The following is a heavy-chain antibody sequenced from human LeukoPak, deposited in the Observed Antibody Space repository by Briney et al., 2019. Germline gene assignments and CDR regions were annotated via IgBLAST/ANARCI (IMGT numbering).Heavy chain of an antibody. V-gene: IGHV4-31*03. CDR3: ATDSSPDYGDYGVAAGMDV. D-gene: IGHD4-17*01. CDR2: LYSSGST. Sequence: PSQTLTLTCTVTAGSISTGGYYWSCIRQHPGKRLEWIGYLYSSGSTYYNPSLKSRVTISVDTSKHQFSLKLSSVTAADTAVYYCATDSSPDYGDYGVAAGMDVWGKGTTVTVSS. J-gene: IGHJ6*04. CDR1: AGSISTGGYY.